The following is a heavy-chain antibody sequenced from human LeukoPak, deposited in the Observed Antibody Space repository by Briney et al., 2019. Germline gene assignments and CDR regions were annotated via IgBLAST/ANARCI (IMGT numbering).Heavy chain of an antibody. CDR2: IYYSGNT. CDR3: ARKYNGYGGWIDY. V-gene: IGHV4-61*08. CDR1: GGSVSSGGYY. Sequence: SETLSLTCTVSGGSVSSGGYYWSWIRQPPGKGLEWIGYIYYSGNTNYNPSLKSRVTISLDTSKNQFSLKLNSVTAADTAVYYCARKYNGYGGWIDYWAQGTLVTVSS. D-gene: IGHD5-12*01. J-gene: IGHJ4*02.